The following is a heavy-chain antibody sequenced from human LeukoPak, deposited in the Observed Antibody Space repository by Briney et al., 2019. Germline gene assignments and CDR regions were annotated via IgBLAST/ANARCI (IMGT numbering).Heavy chain of an antibody. CDR1: GGTFSSYA. CDR2: IIPILGIA. V-gene: IGHV1-69*04. J-gene: IGHJ4*02. CDR3: AREEYYYDSSGYYYDY. Sequence: SSGKVSCKASGGTFSSYAISWVRQAPGQGLEWMGRIIPILGIANYAQKFQGRVTITADKSTSTAYMELSSLRSEDTAVYYCAREEYYYDSSGYYYDYWGQGTLVTVSS. D-gene: IGHD3-22*01.